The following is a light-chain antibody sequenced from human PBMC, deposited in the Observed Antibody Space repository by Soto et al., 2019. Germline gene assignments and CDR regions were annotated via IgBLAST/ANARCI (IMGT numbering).Light chain of an antibody. CDR1: QSFSSN. V-gene: IGKV3D-15*01. Sequence: ELVMTQSPASLSVSPGERATLSCRASQSFSSNVAWYQQKPGQAPRLLIYGASSRATGIPDRFSGSGSGTEFTLTISSLQSEDFAVYYCQQYNNWVTFGPGTKVDIK. CDR3: QQYNNWVT. J-gene: IGKJ3*01. CDR2: GAS.